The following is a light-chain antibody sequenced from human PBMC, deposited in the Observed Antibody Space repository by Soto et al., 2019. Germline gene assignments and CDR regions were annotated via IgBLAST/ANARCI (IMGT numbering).Light chain of an antibody. CDR1: RDISNS. CDR2: GAS. Sequence: ETQMTQSPSSVSASVGDRLTITCRASRDISNSLAWYQQTPGKAPKLLLRGASSLHRGVPSRFSGGGAGTEFALAISSLQPEDFATYYCQHTSAVPRTFGQGTKVDIK. CDR3: QHTSAVPRT. J-gene: IGKJ1*01. V-gene: IGKV1-12*01.